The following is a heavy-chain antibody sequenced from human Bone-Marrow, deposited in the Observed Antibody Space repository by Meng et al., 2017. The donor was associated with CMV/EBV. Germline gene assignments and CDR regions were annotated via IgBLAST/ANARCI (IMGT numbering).Heavy chain of an antibody. J-gene: IGHJ4*02. CDR1: GASTSDYY. V-gene: IGHV4-59*01. CDR2: IYYSGTT. D-gene: IGHD3-16*02. Sequence: SESPSRTCTVSGASTSDYYWSWIRQPPGKGLEWIGYIYYSGTTNYNPSLRSRVTISGDMSKNQFSLKLSSVTAADTAVYYCARAPRYDYVWGSYRYTGGFDYWAQGTLVTVSS. CDR3: ARAPRYDYVWGSYRYTGGFDY.